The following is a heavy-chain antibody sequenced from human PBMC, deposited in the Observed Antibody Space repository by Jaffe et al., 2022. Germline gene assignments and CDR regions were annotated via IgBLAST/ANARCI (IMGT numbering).Heavy chain of an antibody. V-gene: IGHV4-61*02. D-gene: IGHD5-18*01. CDR3: ARERSTAMVQAFDI. CDR1: GGSISSGSYY. Sequence: QVQLQESGPGLVKPSQTLSLTCTVSGGSISSGSYYWSWIRQPAGKGLEWIGRIYTSGSTNYNPSLKSRVTISVDTSKNQFSLKLSSVTAADTAVYYCARERSTAMVQAFDIWGQGTMVTVSS. CDR2: IYTSGST. J-gene: IGHJ3*02.